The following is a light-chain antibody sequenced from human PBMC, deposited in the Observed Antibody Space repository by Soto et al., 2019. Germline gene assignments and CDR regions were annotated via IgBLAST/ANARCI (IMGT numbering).Light chain of an antibody. CDR2: GAS. J-gene: IGKJ5*01. CDR1: QSVGKH. CDR3: QQGYTSRIT. Sequence: TITCRASQSVGKHLNWYQQKPGKAPKFLIYGASTLQSGVPSRFSGSGSGTDFTLTVSSLQPEDFATYYCQQGYTSRITFGQGTRLEIK. V-gene: IGKV1-39*01.